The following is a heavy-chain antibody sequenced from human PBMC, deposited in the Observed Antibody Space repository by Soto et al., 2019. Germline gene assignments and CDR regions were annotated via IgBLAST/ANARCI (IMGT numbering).Heavy chain of an antibody. CDR2: INPNIGGT. CDR1: GYTFTGYY. D-gene: IGHD2-21*02. CDR3: ARSPGGVVTAMYYFDY. J-gene: IGHJ4*02. Sequence: QVQLVQSGAEVKKPGASVKVSCKASGYTFTGYYMHWVRQAPGQGLEWLGWINPNIGGTNYAQKFQGWVTMTRDTSISTAYMELSRLRSDDTAVYYCARSPGGVVTAMYYFDYWGQGTLVTVSS. V-gene: IGHV1-2*04.